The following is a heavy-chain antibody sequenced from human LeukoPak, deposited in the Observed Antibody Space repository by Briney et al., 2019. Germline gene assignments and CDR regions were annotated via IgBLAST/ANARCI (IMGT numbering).Heavy chain of an antibody. CDR2: ISSSSSTI. J-gene: IGHJ4*02. CDR1: EFTFSIYS. V-gene: IGHV3-48*01. Sequence: GGSLRLSCAASEFTFSIYSLNWVRQAPGKGLEWVSYISSSSSTIYYADSVKGRFTISRDNAKNSLYLQMNSLRAEDTAVYYCARDWGSGWYSYPDYWGQGTLVTVSS. CDR3: ARDWGSGWYSYPDY. D-gene: IGHD6-19*01.